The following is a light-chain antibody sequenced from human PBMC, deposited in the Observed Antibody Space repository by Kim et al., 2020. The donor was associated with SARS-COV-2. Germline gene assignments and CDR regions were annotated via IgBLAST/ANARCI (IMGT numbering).Light chain of an antibody. CDR1: KLGDKY. J-gene: IGLJ1*01. CDR2: QDN. CDR3: QAWDSSTYV. V-gene: IGLV3-1*01. Sequence: SYELTQPPSVSVFPGQTASITCSGEKLGDKYASWYQQKSGQSPVLVIYQDNKRPSGIPERFSGSNSGNTATLTISGTQAMDEADYYCQAWDSSTYVFGPGTKVTVL.